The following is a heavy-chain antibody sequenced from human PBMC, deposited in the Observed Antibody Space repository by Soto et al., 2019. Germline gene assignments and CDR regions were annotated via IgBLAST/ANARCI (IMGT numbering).Heavy chain of an antibody. D-gene: IGHD1-1*01. CDR2: ISSSGSTI. CDR1: GFTFSSYE. CDR3: ARSFAGKGYYYYGTDD. V-gene: IGHV3-48*03. J-gene: IGHJ6*02. Sequence: GGSLRLSCAASGFTFSSYEMNWVRQAPGKGLEWVSYISSSGSTIYYADSVKGRFTISRDNAKNSHYLQMNSLRAEDTAVYYCARSFAGKGYYYYGTDDWGQGTTVTVSS.